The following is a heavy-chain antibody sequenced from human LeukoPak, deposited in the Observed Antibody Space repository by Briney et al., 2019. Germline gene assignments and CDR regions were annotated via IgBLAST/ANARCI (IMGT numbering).Heavy chain of an antibody. CDR2: INTNTGNP. J-gene: IGHJ4*02. D-gene: IGHD5-18*01. CDR1: GYTFTSYA. CDR3: ARAEEIETGYSYGRS. V-gene: IGHV7-4-1*02. Sequence: GASVKVSFTASGYTFTSYAMNWVRQAPGQGLEWMGWINTNTGNPTYAQGFTGRFVFSLDTSVSTAYLQISSLKAEDTAVYYCARAEEIETGYSYGRSWGQGTLVTVSS.